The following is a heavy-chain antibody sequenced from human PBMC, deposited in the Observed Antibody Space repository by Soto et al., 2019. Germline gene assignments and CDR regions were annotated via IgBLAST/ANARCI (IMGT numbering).Heavy chain of an antibody. V-gene: IGHV4-34*01. CDR2: INHSGST. Sequence: SETLSLTCAVYGGSFSGYYWSWIRQPPGKGLEWIGEINHSGSTNYNPSLKSRVTISVDTSKNQFSLKLSSVTAADTAVYYCARYSSSWYRSRYFDYWGQGTLVTVSS. J-gene: IGHJ4*02. CDR1: GGSFSGYY. D-gene: IGHD6-13*01. CDR3: ARYSSSWYRSRYFDY.